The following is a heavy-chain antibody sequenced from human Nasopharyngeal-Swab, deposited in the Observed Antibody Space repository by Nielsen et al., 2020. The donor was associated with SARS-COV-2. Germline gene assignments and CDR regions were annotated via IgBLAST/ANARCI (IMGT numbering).Heavy chain of an antibody. J-gene: IGHJ4*02. CDR2: IKSKTDGGTT. CDR3: TTDYYYGDSTVFDY. D-gene: IGHD4-17*01. Sequence: GGSLRLSCAASGFTFSNAWMSWVCQAPGKGLEWVGRIKSKTDGGTTDYAAPVKGRFTISRDDSKNTLYLQMNSLKTEDTAVYYCTTDYYYGDSTVFDYWGQGTLVTVSS. CDR1: GFTFSNAW. V-gene: IGHV3-15*01.